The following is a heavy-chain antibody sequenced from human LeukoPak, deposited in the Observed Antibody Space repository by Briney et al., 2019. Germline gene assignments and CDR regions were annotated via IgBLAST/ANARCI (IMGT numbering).Heavy chain of an antibody. V-gene: IGHV1-2*02. D-gene: IGHD2-8*01. CDR3: ATRCTNGVCYKAYYMDV. Sequence: ASVKVSCKASGYTLTSYYLHWVRQAPGQGLEWLGWINLNGGGTLSAQKFQGRVTMTRDASISTAYMELGGLRSDDTAVYYCATRCTNGVCYKAYYMDVWGKGTTVTVSS. J-gene: IGHJ6*03. CDR2: INLNGGGT. CDR1: GYTLTSYY.